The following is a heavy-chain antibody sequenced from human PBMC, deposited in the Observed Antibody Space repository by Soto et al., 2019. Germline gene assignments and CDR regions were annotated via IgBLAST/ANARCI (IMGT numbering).Heavy chain of an antibody. Sequence: QVQLVESGGGVVQPGKSLRLSCAAAGFTFSNYGMHWVRQAPGKGLEWVAVISYDGSNKYYADSVKGRFTISRDNSKNXLYLQMNSLRSEDTAVYYCAKDRRNRQAGPYYFDYWGQGTLVIVSS. J-gene: IGHJ4*02. CDR1: GFTFSNYG. CDR2: ISYDGSNK. V-gene: IGHV3-30*18. CDR3: AKDRRNRQAGPYYFDY.